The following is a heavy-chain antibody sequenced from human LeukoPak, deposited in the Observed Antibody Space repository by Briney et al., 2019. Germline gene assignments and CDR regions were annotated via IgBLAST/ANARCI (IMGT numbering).Heavy chain of an antibody. Sequence: GGSLRLSCAASGFTFSDYWMSWVRQAPGKGLEWVANIKRDGSEKYYVDSVKGRFTISRDNAKNSLYLQMNSLRAEDRAVYYCARIRGGFDIWGQGTVVTVSS. CDR1: GFTFSDYW. CDR2: IKRDGSEK. J-gene: IGHJ3*02. CDR3: ARIRGGFDI. V-gene: IGHV3-7*04. D-gene: IGHD2-15*01.